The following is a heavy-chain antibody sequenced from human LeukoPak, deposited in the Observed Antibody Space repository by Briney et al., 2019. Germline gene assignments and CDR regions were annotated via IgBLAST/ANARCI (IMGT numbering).Heavy chain of an antibody. CDR3: ATFSGAHHKTFDS. D-gene: IGHD1-14*01. CDR1: GFTFYNYG. V-gene: IGHV3-23*01. CDR2: ISGTGGST. Sequence: TGGSLRLSCAASGFTFYNYGMSSVRQAPGKGLEWVSAISGTGGSTYYADSVKGRFTIARDNAKNSLYLQMNTLRAEDTAIYYCATFSGAHHKTFDSWGQGTLVTVSS. J-gene: IGHJ4*02.